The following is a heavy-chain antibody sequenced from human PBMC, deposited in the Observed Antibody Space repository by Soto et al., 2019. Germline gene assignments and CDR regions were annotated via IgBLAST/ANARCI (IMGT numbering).Heavy chain of an antibody. J-gene: IGHJ4*02. CDR2: ISGSGGST. V-gene: IGHV3-23*01. D-gene: IGHD6-19*01. Sequence: EVQLLESGGGLVQPGGSLRVSCAASGFTFSSYAMSWVRQAPGKGLEWVSAISGSGGSTYYADSVKGRFTISGDNSKNTLYLQMNSLRAEDTAVYYCAKGNWEWLVLPGAFDYWGQGTLVTVSS. CDR3: AKGNWEWLVLPGAFDY. CDR1: GFTFSSYA.